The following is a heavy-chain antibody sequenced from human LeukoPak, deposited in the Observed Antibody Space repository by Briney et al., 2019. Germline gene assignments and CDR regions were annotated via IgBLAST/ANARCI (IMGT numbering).Heavy chain of an antibody. V-gene: IGHV3-30*18. CDR1: GFIFSTYG. Sequence: GRSLRLSCAASGFIFSTYGMHWVRQAPGKGLEWVAVISDDGSNKHYADSVKGRFTISRDNSKNTLYLQMNSLRAEDTAVYYCAKVAAREMATTQGFDYWGQGTLVTVSS. D-gene: IGHD5-24*01. CDR3: AKVAAREMATTQGFDY. CDR2: ISDDGSNK. J-gene: IGHJ4*02.